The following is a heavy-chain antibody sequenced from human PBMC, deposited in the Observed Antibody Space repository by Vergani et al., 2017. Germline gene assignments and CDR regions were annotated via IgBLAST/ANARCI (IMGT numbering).Heavy chain of an antibody. D-gene: IGHD2-21*02. CDR1: GYTFTSYG. CDR3: ARSHPGAVTGAFDI. J-gene: IGHJ3*02. V-gene: IGHV1-18*01. CDR2: ISAYNGNT. Sequence: QVQLVPSGAEVKKPGASVTVSCKASGYTFTSYGISWVRQAPGQGLEWMGWISAYNGNTNYAQKLQGRVTMTTDTSTSTAYLELRSLRSDDTAVYYCARSHPGAVTGAFDIWGQGTMVTVSS.